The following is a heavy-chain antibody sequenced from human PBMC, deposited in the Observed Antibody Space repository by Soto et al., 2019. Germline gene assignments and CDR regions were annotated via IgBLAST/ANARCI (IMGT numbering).Heavy chain of an antibody. CDR1: GYSISSGYC. D-gene: IGHD3-22*01. CDR3: ARVRPWVQYYYDSIPYTVENSFDH. Sequence: PSETLSLTCAVSGYSISSGYCWGWLRQPPGRGLEWIGSIYHGGSTYYNQSLNSRVTLSIDMTNTNVSLILNSLTAADTAVYYCARVRPWVQYYYDSIPYTVENSFDHWGQGTLVTVSS. V-gene: IGHV4-38-2*01. CDR2: IYHGGST. J-gene: IGHJ5*02.